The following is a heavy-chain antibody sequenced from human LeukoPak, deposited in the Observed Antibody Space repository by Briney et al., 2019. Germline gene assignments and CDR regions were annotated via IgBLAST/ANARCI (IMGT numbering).Heavy chain of an antibody. D-gene: IGHD2-2*03. CDR1: GGSISSGGYS. J-gene: IGHJ3*02. CDR2: IYHSGST. V-gene: IGHV4-30-2*01. CDR3: ARDADGFSDAFDI. Sequence: PSETLSLTCAVSGGSISSGGYSWSWIRQPPGKGLEWSGYIYHSGSTYYSPSLKSRVTISVDRSKNQFSLNLSSVTAADTAVYYCARDADGFSDAFDIWGQGTMVTVSS.